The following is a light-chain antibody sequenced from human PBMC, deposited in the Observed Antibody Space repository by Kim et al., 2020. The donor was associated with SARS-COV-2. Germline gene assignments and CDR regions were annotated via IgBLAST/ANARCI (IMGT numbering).Light chain of an antibody. Sequence: ALGQTVRITCQVDNLISYYATWYHQKPGQAPILVIYGKNNRPSGIPDRFSGSSSGNTASLTITGTHAGDEADYYCNSRDSNNNVLFGGGTQLTVL. V-gene: IGLV3-19*01. CDR2: GKN. CDR3: NSRDSNNNVL. J-gene: IGLJ2*01. CDR1: NLISYY.